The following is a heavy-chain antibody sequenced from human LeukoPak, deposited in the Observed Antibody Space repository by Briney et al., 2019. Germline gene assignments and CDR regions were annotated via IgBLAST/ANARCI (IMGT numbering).Heavy chain of an antibody. CDR3: ARDSGRFGYYYGMDV. CDR2: IYYSGST. Sequence: KSSETLSLTCTVSGGSISSYYWSWIRQPPGKGLEWIGYIYYSGSTNYNPSLKSRVTISVDTSKNQFSLKLSSVTAADTAVYYCARDSGRFGYYYGMDVWGQGTTVTVSS. J-gene: IGHJ6*02. CDR1: GGSISSYY. D-gene: IGHD3-16*01. V-gene: IGHV4-59*01.